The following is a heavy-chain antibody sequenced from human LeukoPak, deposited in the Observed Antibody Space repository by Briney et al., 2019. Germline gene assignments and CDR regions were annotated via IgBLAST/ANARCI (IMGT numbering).Heavy chain of an antibody. CDR3: AKQPYYYDSSGYYYDY. CDR2: IKQDGSEK. D-gene: IGHD3-22*01. Sequence: GGSLRLSCAASGFTFSSYRMSWVRQAPGKGLEWVANIKQDGSEKYYVDSVKGRFTTSRDNSKNTLYPQMNSLRAEDTAVYYCAKQPYYYDSSGYYYDYWGQGTLVTVSS. V-gene: IGHV3-7*01. CDR1: GFTFSSYR. J-gene: IGHJ4*02.